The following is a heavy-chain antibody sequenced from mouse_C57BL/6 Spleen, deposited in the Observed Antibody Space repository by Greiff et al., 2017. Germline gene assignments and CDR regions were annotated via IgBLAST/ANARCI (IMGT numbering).Heavy chain of an antibody. J-gene: IGHJ4*01. CDR3: ARRGYDSSGDYAMDY. Sequence: VQLQQSGAELVKPGASVKISCKASGYAFSSYWMNWVKQRPGKGLEWIGQIYPGDGDTNYNGKFKGKATLTADKSSSTAYMQLSSLTSEDSAVYFCARRGYDSSGDYAMDYWGQGTSVTVSS. V-gene: IGHV1-80*01. CDR2: IYPGDGDT. D-gene: IGHD1-1*01. CDR1: GYAFSSYW.